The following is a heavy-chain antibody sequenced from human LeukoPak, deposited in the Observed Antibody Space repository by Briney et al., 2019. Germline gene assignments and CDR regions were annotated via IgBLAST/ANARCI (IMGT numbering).Heavy chain of an antibody. D-gene: IGHD4-17*01. CDR2: IYDSGST. CDR1: GGSISSYY. Sequence: SETLSLTCTVSGGSISSYYWSWIRLPPGKGLEWIGYIYDSGSTNYNPSLKSRVTISVDTSKNQFSLKLSSVTAADTAVYYCARHGGDYEGVDDYWGQGTLVTVSS. CDR3: ARHGGDYEGVDDY. J-gene: IGHJ4*02. V-gene: IGHV4-59*08.